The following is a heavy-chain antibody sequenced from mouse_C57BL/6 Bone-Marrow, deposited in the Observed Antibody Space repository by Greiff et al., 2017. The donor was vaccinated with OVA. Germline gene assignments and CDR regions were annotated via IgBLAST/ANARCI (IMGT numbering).Heavy chain of an antibody. CDR3: AGRDRGFAY. CDR1: GFTFSDYY. Sequence: EVKLLESGGGLVQPGGSLKLSCAASGFTFSDYYMYWVRQTPEKRLEWVAYISNGGGSTYYPDTVKGRFTISRDNAKNTLYLQMSRLKSEDTAMYYCAGRDRGFAYWGQGTLVTVSA. CDR2: ISNGGGST. V-gene: IGHV5-12*01. J-gene: IGHJ3*01.